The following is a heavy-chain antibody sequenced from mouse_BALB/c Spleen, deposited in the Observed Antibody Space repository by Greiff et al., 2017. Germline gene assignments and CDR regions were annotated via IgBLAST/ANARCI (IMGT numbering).Heavy chain of an antibody. D-gene: IGHD2-2*01. V-gene: IGHV1-69*02. CDR2: IYPSDSYT. J-gene: IGHJ3*01. CDR1: GYTFTSYW. Sequence: QVQLQQPGAELVRPGASVKLSCKASGYTFTSYWINWVKQRPGQGLEWIGNIYPSDSYTNYNQKFKDKATLTVDKSSSTAYMQLSSPTSEDSAVYYCTRDGYGAFAYWGQGTLVTVSA. CDR3: TRDGYGAFAY.